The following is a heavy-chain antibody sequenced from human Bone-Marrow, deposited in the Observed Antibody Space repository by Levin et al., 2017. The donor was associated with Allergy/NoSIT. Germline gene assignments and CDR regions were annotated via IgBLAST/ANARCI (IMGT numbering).Heavy chain of an antibody. V-gene: IGHV4-4*02. CDR2: ISHSGTT. Sequence: TSETLSLTCTVSGDSISSINYWSWVRQPPGKGLEWIGEISHSGTTKYRSSLESRVTISLDTSKNQLSLELTSVTAADTAVYYCARDIRDGTCLDTWGQGILVTVSS. J-gene: IGHJ5*02. D-gene: IGHD1-14*01. CDR1: GDSISSINY. CDR3: ARDIRDGTCLDT.